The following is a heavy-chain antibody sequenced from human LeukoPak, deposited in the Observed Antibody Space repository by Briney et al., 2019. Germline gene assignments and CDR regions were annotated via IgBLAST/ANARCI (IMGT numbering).Heavy chain of an antibody. Sequence: GGSLRLSCAASGFTFSSYSMNWVRQAPGKGLEWVSSISSSSSYIYYADSVKGRFTISRDNAKNSVYLQMNSLRAEDTAVYYCARDRYSSGWTWFDPWGQVPLVTVSS. V-gene: IGHV3-21*01. CDR3: ARDRYSSGWTWFDP. CDR1: GFTFSSYS. CDR2: ISSSSSYI. D-gene: IGHD6-19*01. J-gene: IGHJ5*02.